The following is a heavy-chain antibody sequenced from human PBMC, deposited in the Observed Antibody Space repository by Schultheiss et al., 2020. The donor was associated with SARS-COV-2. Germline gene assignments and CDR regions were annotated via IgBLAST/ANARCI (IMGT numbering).Heavy chain of an antibody. CDR3: AMPPGTSERMDY. D-gene: IGHD1-1*01. V-gene: IGHV5-51*01. Sequence: GGSLRLSCKGSGHSFTTYWIGWVRQMPGKGLEWMGIIYPGDSDTRYSPSFQGQVTISADKSISTAYLQWSSLKASDTAMYYCAMPPGTSERMDYWGQGTLVTVSS. CDR2: IYPGDSDT. CDR1: GHSFTTYW. J-gene: IGHJ4*02.